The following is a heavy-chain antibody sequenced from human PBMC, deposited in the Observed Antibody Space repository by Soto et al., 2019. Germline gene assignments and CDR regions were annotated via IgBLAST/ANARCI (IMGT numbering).Heavy chain of an antibody. CDR3: ARDPMVTGNTGGYNWFDP. CDR2: INPNSGGT. CDR1: GYTFTGYY. D-gene: IGHD1-20*01. Sequence: ASVKVSCKASGYTFTGYYMHWVRQAPGQGLEWMGWINPNSGGTNYAQKFQGWVTMTRDTSISTAYMELSRLRSDDTAVYYCARDPMVTGNTGGYNWFDPWGQGTLVTVSS. V-gene: IGHV1-2*04. J-gene: IGHJ5*02.